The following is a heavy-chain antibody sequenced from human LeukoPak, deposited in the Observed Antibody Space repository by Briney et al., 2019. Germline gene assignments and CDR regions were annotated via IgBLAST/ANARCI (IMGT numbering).Heavy chain of an antibody. Sequence: SETLSLTCAVYGGSFSGYYWSWIRQPPGKGLEWIGEINNSGITNYNPALKRRFTISVGTSKNQFSLKLSSVTAADTAVYYCARGRVAVAGFYYSYYYMDVWGKGTTVTVSS. J-gene: IGHJ6*03. CDR3: ARGRVAVAGFYYSYYYMDV. V-gene: IGHV4-34*01. CDR1: GGSFSGYY. D-gene: IGHD6-19*01. CDR2: INNSGIT.